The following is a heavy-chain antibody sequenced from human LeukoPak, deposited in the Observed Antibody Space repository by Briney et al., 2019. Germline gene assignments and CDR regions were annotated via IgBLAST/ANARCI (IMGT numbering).Heavy chain of an antibody. D-gene: IGHD3-10*01. V-gene: IGHV3-48*01. CDR1: GFTFSSYS. Sequence: GGSLRLSCAASGFTFSSYSMNWVRQAPGKGLEWVSYISRSSSTIYYADSVKGRFTISRDNAKNSLYPQMNSLRAEDTAVYYCARGLGYYFDYWGQGTLVTVSS. CDR2: ISRSSSTI. J-gene: IGHJ4*02. CDR3: ARGLGYYFDY.